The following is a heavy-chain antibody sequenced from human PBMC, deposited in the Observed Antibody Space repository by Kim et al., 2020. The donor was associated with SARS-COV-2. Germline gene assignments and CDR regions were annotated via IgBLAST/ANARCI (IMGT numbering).Heavy chain of an antibody. D-gene: IGHD6-13*01. CDR3: ARSFARSPARRGVAAAGTFNWFDP. CDR2: INPSGGST. CDR1: GYTFTSYY. V-gene: IGHV1-46*01. J-gene: IGHJ5*02. Sequence: ASVKVSCKASGYTFTSYYMHWVRQAPGQGLEWMGIINPSGGSTSYAQKFQGRVTMTRDTSTSTVYMELSSLRSEDTAVYYCARSFARSPARRGVAAAGTFNWFDPWGQGTLVTVSS.